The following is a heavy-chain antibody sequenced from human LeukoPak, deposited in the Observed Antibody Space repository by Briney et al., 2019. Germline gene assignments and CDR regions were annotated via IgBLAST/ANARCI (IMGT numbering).Heavy chain of an antibody. D-gene: IGHD1-14*01. V-gene: IGHV3-64*01. J-gene: IGHJ4*02. CDR1: AFIISYYS. CDR2: ISPDGRAT. Sequence: PGGSLRPSCAASAFIISYYSMHWVRQAPGKGLEYVSVISPDGRATYYTNSVKGRFTISRDNSKNTVYLQMDSLRDDDTAVYYCAREQPAGSTDYWGQGTLVTVSS. CDR3: AREQPAGSTDY.